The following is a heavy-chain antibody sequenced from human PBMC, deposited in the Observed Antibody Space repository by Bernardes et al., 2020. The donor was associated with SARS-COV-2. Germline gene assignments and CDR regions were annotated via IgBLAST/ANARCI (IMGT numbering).Heavy chain of an antibody. Sequence: GGSLRLSCESSRFPLSNYWMAWVRQAPGKGLEWVANIKQDGTEIKYLDSVKGRFTISRDNAKNSLFLQMSSLRAEDTAVYYCASAIETERYCTGMHCSEGKDYWGQGTLVTVSS. CDR1: RFPLSNYW. CDR3: ASAIETERYCTGMHCSEGKDY. V-gene: IGHV3-7*05. J-gene: IGHJ4*02. CDR2: IKQDGTEI. D-gene: IGHD2-8*02.